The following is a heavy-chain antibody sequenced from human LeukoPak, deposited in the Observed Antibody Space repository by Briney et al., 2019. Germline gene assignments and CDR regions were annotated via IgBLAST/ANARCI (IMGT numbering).Heavy chain of an antibody. V-gene: IGHV1-69*13. D-gene: IGHD4-17*01. CDR1: GGTFISYA. J-gene: IGHJ4*02. CDR3: ARVPLGTSTYGDYSSNYFDY. CDR2: IIPIFGTA. Sequence: ASVKVSCKASGGTFISYAISWVRQAPGQGLEWMGGIIPIFGTANYAQKFQGRVTITADESTSTAYMELSSPRSEDTAVYYCARVPLGTSTYGDYSSNYFDYWGQGTLVTVSS.